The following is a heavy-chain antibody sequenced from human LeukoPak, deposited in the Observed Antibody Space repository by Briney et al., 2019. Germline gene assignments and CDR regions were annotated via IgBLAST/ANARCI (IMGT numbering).Heavy chain of an antibody. CDR2: ISGSGGST. D-gene: IGHD3-10*01. V-gene: IGHV3-23*01. J-gene: IGHJ4*02. CDR3: AKDYYGSGSYLLVDY. CDR1: GFTFSNAW. Sequence: GGSLRLSCAASGFTFSNAWMSWVRQAPGKGLEWVSAISGSGGSTYYADSVKGRFTISRDNSKNTLYLQMNSLRAEDTAVYYCAKDYYGSGSYLLVDYWGQGTLVTASS.